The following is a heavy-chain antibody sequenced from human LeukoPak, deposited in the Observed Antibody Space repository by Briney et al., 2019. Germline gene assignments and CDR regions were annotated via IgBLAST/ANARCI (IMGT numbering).Heavy chain of an antibody. CDR2: ISGSGGST. CDR3: ARANSGSTFDY. J-gene: IGHJ4*02. V-gene: IGHV3-23*01. CDR1: GFTFSSYA. D-gene: IGHD1-26*01. Sequence: PGGSLRLSCAASGFTFSSYAMSWVRQAPGKGLEWVSAISGSGGSTYYADSVKGRFTISRDNAKNSLYLQMNSLRAEDTAVYYCARANSGSTFDYWGQGTLVTVSS.